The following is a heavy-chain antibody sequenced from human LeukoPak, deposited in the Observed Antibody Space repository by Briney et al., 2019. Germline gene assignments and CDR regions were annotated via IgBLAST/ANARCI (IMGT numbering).Heavy chain of an antibody. CDR1: GFTFSSYG. V-gene: IGHV3-30*02. CDR2: IRYDGSNK. D-gene: IGHD2-2*01. J-gene: IGHJ5*02. Sequence: GGSLRLSCAASGFTFSSYGMHWVRQAPGKGLEWVAFIRYDGSNKYYADSVEGRFTISRDNSKNTLYLQMNSLRAEDTAVYYCAKDGGYCSSTSCPEDNWFDPWGQGTLVTVSS. CDR3: AKDGGYCSSTSCPEDNWFDP.